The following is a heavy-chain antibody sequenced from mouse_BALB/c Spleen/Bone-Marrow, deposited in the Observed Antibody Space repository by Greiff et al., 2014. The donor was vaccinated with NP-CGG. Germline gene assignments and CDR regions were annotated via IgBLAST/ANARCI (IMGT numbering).Heavy chain of an antibody. CDR2: LTNGGNYT. J-gene: IGHJ2*01. CDR3: VRNYYGYDGYFDY. D-gene: IGHD2-2*01. CDR1: GFSFNSYG. Sequence: DVKLVESGGGLVKPGGSLKLSCTASGFSFNSYGMSWVRQTPEERLEWVATLTNGGNYTYYPDSVKGRFTISRDNVKNNLYLQMRSLRSEDTALYYCVRNYYGYDGYFDYWGQGTTLTVSS. V-gene: IGHV5-9-2*01.